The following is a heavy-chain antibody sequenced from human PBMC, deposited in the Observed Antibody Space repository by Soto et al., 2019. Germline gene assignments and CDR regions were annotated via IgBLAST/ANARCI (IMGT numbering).Heavy chain of an antibody. J-gene: IGHJ4*02. CDR2: IYYSGST. CDR3: ARDSSGWYFDY. V-gene: IGHV4-31*03. D-gene: IGHD6-19*01. CDR1: GGSISSGGYY. Sequence: SETLSLTCTVSGGSISSGGYYWSWIRQHPGKGLEWIGYIYYSGSTYYNPSLKSRVTISVDTSKNQFSLKLSSVTAADTAVYYCARDSSGWYFDYWGQGTLVTVSS.